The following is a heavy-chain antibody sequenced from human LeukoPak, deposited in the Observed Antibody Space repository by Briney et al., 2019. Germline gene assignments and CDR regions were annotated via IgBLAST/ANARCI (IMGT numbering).Heavy chain of an antibody. CDR2: LSFVTTCI. J-gene: IGHJ4*02. Sequence: GGSLRLSCAASGFIFSSYSMNWVRQAPGKGLELVSSLSFVTTCIYYADSVKGRFTISRDNAKNSLYLQMNSLRAEDTAVYYCTRAADHHGGFDYWGPGTLVTVSS. V-gene: IGHV3-21*01. CDR1: GFIFSSYS. CDR3: TRAADHHGGFDY. D-gene: IGHD3-16*01.